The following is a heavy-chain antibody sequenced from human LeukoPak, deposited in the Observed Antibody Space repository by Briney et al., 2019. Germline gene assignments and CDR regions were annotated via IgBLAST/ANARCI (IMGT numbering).Heavy chain of an antibody. Sequence: SPTLSLTCTVSGPSISTSNYYWARLRQPAGKGPERIVNIFYSGSTYYSPSVKSRVTISLDSTRNQFSLKLNSVTAADTAVYYCAKANGYGLVDIRGQGTMVTVSS. J-gene: IGHJ3*02. CDR1: GPSISTSNYY. CDR2: IFYSGST. V-gene: IGHV4-39*07. CDR3: AKANGYGLVDI. D-gene: IGHD3-10*01.